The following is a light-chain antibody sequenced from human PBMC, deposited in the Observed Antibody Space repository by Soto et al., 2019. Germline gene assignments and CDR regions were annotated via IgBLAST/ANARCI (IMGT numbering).Light chain of an antibody. CDR2: DVS. CDR1: SSDVGGYNY. V-gene: IGLV2-14*01. CDR3: SSYTSSSTLV. J-gene: IGLJ2*01. Sequence: QSALTQPASVSGSAGQSITLSCTGTSSDVGGYNYVSWYQQHPGKAPKLMIYDVSNRPSGVSKRFSGSKSGNTASLTISGLQAEDEADYYCSSYTSSSTLVFGGGTKVTVL.